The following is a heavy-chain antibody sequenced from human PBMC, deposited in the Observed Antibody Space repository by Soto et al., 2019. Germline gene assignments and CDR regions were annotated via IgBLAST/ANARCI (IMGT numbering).Heavy chain of an antibody. D-gene: IGHD3-9*01. CDR1: GGTFSSYA. CDR3: ARALGYDILTGYLDY. Sequence: EASVKVSCKASGGTFSSYAISWVRQAPGQGLEWMGGIIPIFGTANYAQKFQGRVTITADESTSTAYMELSSLRSEDTAVYYCARALGYDILTGYLDYWGQGTLVTVSS. V-gene: IGHV1-69*13. CDR2: IIPIFGTA. J-gene: IGHJ4*02.